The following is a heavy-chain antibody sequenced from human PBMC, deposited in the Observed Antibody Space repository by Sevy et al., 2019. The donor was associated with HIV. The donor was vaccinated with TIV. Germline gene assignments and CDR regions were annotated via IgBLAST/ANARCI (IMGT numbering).Heavy chain of an antibody. Sequence: GGSLRISCAASGFTLRSYAMSWVRQAPGKGLEWVSGISGSGGSTYYADSVKGRFTISRDNSKNTLYLQMNSLRAEDTAVYYCAKGPEDSNGHYRGQGTLVTVSS. J-gene: IGHJ4*02. CDR3: AKGPEDSNGHY. CDR2: ISGSGGST. V-gene: IGHV3-23*01. D-gene: IGHD2-15*01. CDR1: GFTLRSYA.